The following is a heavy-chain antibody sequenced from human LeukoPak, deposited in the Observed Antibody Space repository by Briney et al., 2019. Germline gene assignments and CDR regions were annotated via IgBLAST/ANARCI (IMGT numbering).Heavy chain of an antibody. CDR3: VKRTGLYFDY. J-gene: IGHJ4*02. V-gene: IGHV3-64D*09. D-gene: IGHD1-1*01. CDR1: GFTFSSSA. CDR2: ISSNGGST. Sequence: GGSLRLSCSASGFTFSSSAIHWVPPAPGKGLEYVSGISSNGGSTYNADSVKGRFTISRDNSKNTMYLQMSSLRPEDTALYYCVKRTGLYFDYWGQGTLVTVSA.